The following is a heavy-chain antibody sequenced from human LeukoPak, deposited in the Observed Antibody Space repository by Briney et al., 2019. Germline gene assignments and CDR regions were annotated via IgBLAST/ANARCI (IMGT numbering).Heavy chain of an antibody. CDR1: GGSISSYY. V-gene: IGHV4-59*01. J-gene: IGHJ4*02. D-gene: IGHD6-19*01. CDR2: IYYSEST. Sequence: PSETLSLTCTVSGGSISSYYWSWIRQPPGKGLEWIGYIYYSESTNYNPSLKSRVTISVDTSKNQFSLKLSSVTAADTAVYYCTKATQWLAFDYWGRGTLVTVSS. CDR3: TKATQWLAFDY.